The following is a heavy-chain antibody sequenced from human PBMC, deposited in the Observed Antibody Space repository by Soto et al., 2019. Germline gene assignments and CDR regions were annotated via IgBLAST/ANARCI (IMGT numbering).Heavy chain of an antibody. D-gene: IGHD6-13*01. V-gene: IGHV3-11*06. CDR1: GFTFSDYY. Sequence: GGSLRLSCADSGFTFSDYYMSWIRQAPGKGLEWVSYISSSSSYTNYADSVKGRFTISRDNAKNSLYLQMNSLRAEDTAVYYCARTIAAAASYYFVYWGQGTLVTVSS. J-gene: IGHJ4*02. CDR3: ARTIAAAASYYFVY. CDR2: ISSSSSYT.